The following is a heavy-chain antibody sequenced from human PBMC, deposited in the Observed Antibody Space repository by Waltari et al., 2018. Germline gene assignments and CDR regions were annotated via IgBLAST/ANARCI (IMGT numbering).Heavy chain of an antibody. J-gene: IGHJ4*02. D-gene: IGHD1-20*01. Sequence: EVQLLESGGGLVQPGGSLRLSCAASGLIFNNFAINWVCLAPGTGLDWVASITVSDDTFYADSVMGRFTVSRDTSKNTVYLQMNGLRAEDTAIYYCAKPFYNWDDPLHSWGQGTLVAVSS. V-gene: IGHV3-23*01. CDR3: AKPFYNWDDPLHS. CDR2: ITVSDDT. CDR1: GLIFNNFA.